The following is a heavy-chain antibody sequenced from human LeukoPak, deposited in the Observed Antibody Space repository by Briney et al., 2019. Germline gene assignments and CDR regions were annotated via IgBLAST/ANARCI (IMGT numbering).Heavy chain of an antibody. CDR2: ISYDGSNK. V-gene: IGHV3-30*19. Sequence: GGSLRLSCAASGFTFSSYGMHWVRQAPGKGLEWVAVISYDGSNKYYADSVKGRFTISRDNSKNTQYLQMNSLRAEDTAVYYCAKSYYDFWSGYYQTFDYWGQGTLVTVSS. CDR1: GFTFSSYG. D-gene: IGHD3-3*01. CDR3: AKSYYDFWSGYYQTFDY. J-gene: IGHJ4*02.